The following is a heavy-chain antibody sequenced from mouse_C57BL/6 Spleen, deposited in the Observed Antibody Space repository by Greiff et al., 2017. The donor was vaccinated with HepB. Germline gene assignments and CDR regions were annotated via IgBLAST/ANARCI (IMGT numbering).Heavy chain of an antibody. Sequence: DVMLVESGGGLVKPGGSLKLSCAASGFTFSDYGMHWVRQAPEKGLEWVAYISSGSSTIYYADTVKGRVTISRDNAKNTLFLQMTSLRSEDTAMYYCARGEYVGLDFWGQGTTLTVSS. CDR1: GFTFSDYG. D-gene: IGHD2-13*01. CDR3: ARGEYVGLDF. V-gene: IGHV5-17*01. J-gene: IGHJ2*01. CDR2: ISSGSSTI.